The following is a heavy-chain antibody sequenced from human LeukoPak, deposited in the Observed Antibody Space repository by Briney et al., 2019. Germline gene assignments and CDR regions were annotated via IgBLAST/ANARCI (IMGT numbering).Heavy chain of an antibody. CDR3: ARPAPTYYDILTGYHGAFDI. D-gene: IGHD3-9*01. V-gene: IGHV4-39*07. J-gene: IGHJ3*02. CDR2: IYYSGST. Sequence: PSETLSLTCTVSGGSISSSSYYWGWIRQPRGKGLEWIGSIYYSGSTYYNPSLKSRVTISVDTSKNQFSLKLSSVTAADTAVYYCARPAPTYYDILTGYHGAFDIWGQGTMVTVSS. CDR1: GGSISSSSYY.